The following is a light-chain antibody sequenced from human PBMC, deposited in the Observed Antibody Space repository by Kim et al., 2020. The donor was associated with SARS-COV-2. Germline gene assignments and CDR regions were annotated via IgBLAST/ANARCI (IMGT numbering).Light chain of an antibody. CDR1: QNVNGW. CDR2: GVS. V-gene: IGKV1-5*01. CDR3: QHYEDSPQGSM. J-gene: IGKJ1*01. Sequence: DIQMTQSPSTLSASVGDRITITCRASQNVNGWLAWYQQKPGRAPKLLIYGVSTLQRGVSSRFSGSISGTAFTLTITGLQSDDSATYYCQHYEDSPQGSMFGQGTKVDIK.